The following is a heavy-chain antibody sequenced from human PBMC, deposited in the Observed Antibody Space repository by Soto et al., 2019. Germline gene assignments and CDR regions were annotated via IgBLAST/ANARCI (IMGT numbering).Heavy chain of an antibody. CDR3: ARAPNTIRYCSGGSCTTTVTQRVGYYYMDV. V-gene: IGHV3-21*01. Sequence: EVQLVESGGGLVKPGGSLRLSCAASGFTFSSYSMNWVRQAPGKGLEWVSSISSSSSYIYYADSVKGRFTISRDNAKNSLYLQMNSLRAEDTAVYYCARAPNTIRYCSGGSCTTTVTQRVGYYYMDVWGKGTTVTVSS. J-gene: IGHJ6*03. D-gene: IGHD2-15*01. CDR1: GFTFSSYS. CDR2: ISSSSSYI.